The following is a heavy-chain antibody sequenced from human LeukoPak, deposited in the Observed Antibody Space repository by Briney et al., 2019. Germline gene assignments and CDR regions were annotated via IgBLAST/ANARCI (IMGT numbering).Heavy chain of an antibody. V-gene: IGHV3-7*03. Sequence: PGGSLRLSCAASGFTFRSYEMNWVRQAPGKGLEWVATIRQDGSQKYYVDSVKGRFTISRDNAKNSLYLQMNSLRAEDTAVYYCARRRDSGSLQHFNYWGQGTLVTVSS. CDR3: ARRRDSGSLQHFNY. D-gene: IGHD1-26*01. J-gene: IGHJ4*02. CDR2: IRQDGSQK. CDR1: GFTFRSYE.